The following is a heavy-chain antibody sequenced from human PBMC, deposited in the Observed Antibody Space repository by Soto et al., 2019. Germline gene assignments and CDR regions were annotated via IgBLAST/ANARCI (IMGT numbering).Heavy chain of an antibody. Sequence: QLQLQESGSGLVKPSQSLSLTCAVSGGSISSGGYSWSWIRQPPGKGLEWIGYIYHSGSTYYNPSLKSRVTISVDRSKNQFSLKLSSVAAADAAEYCGAAGGGLPRYYWGQGTLVTVSS. J-gene: IGHJ4*02. CDR2: IYHSGST. CDR1: GGSISSGGYS. V-gene: IGHV4-30-2*01. CDR3: AAGGGLPRYY. D-gene: IGHD5-12*01.